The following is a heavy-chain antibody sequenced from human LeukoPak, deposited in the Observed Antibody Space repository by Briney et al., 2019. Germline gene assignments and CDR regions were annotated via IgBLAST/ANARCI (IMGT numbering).Heavy chain of an antibody. J-gene: IGHJ6*02. V-gene: IGHV4-4*07. CDR1: GGSISSYY. CDR2: IYTSGST. CDR3: ARESFDPPIAVAEHDYYYYYGMDV. Sequence: SETLSLTCTVSGGSISSYYWSWIRQPAGKGLEWIGRIYTSGSTNYNPSLKSRVTMSADTSENQFSLKLSSVTAADTAVYYCARESFDPPIAVAEHDYYYYYGMDVWGQGTTVTVSS. D-gene: IGHD6-19*01.